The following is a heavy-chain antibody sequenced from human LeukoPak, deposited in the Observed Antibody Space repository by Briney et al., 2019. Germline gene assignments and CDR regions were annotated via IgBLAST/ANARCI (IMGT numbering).Heavy chain of an antibody. J-gene: IGHJ4*02. CDR3: TTDSAKFRYSGYETRDY. Sequence: GESLRLSCAASGFTFSNAWMSWVRQAPGKGLEWVGRIKSKTDGGTTDYAAPVKGRFTISRDDSKNTLYLQMNSLKTEDTAVYYCTTDSAKFRYSGYETRDYWGQGTLVTVSS. D-gene: IGHD5-12*01. CDR2: IKSKTDGGTT. V-gene: IGHV3-15*01. CDR1: GFTFSNAW.